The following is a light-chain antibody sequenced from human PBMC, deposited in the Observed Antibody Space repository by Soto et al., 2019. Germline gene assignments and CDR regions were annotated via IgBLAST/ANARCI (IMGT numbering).Light chain of an antibody. CDR2: STA. CDR1: QTVNSS. Sequence: EIVLTQSPATLSSSPGERATISCRASQTVNSSLAWYRHKPGKAPRLLIYSTANRETGIPARFRGSGSGTEFILTISGLEPEDSGIYHCQQYNNWRTFGQGTKVDIK. CDR3: QQYNNWRT. V-gene: IGKV3-15*01. J-gene: IGKJ1*01.